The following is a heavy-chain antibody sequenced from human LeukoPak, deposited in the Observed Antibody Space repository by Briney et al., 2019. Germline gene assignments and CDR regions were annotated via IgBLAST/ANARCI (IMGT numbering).Heavy chain of an antibody. V-gene: IGHV1-2*02. J-gene: IGHJ2*01. Sequence: EASVKVSCKASGYTFTGYFMHWVRQAPGQGLEWMGWINPNSGGTNYAQKFQGRVTMTRDTSISTAYMELNRLRSDDTAVYCCARQEPTLNIYYDSGTYSSDLWGRGTLVTVSS. CDR2: INPNSGGT. CDR3: ARQEPTLNIYYDSGTYSSDL. D-gene: IGHD3-22*01. CDR1: GYTFTGYF.